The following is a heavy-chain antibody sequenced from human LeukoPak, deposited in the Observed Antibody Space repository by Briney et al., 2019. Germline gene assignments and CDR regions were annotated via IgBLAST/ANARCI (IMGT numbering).Heavy chain of an antibody. Sequence: GGSLRLSCAASGFTFSSYWMIWVRQASGKGLEWVANIQRDGSEKYYVDSVKGRFTISRDNAKNSLYLQMNSLRAEDTAVYYCARNPPRYFNWGQGTLVTVSS. CDR2: IQRDGSEK. CDR1: GFTFSSYW. V-gene: IGHV3-7*05. D-gene: IGHD1-26*01. J-gene: IGHJ4*02. CDR3: ARNPPRYFN.